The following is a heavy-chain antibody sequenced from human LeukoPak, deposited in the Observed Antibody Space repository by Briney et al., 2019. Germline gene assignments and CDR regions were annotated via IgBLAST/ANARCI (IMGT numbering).Heavy chain of an antibody. CDR2: ISGIGDST. V-gene: IGHV3-23*01. J-gene: IGHJ6*03. Sequence: GGSLRLSCAASGFTFSSYEMNWVRQAPGKGLEWVLGISGIGDSTSNADSVKGRFTISRDNSKNSLYLQMNSLRGEDTAVYYCARGGYYYDYMDVWGKGTTVTVS. CDR3: ARGGYYYDYMDV. CDR1: GFTFSSYE. D-gene: IGHD3-16*01.